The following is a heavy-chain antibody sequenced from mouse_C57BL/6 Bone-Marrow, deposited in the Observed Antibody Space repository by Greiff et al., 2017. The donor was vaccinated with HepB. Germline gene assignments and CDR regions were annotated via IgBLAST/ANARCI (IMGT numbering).Heavy chain of an antibody. D-gene: IGHD3-2*02. CDR3: ARDSSGYYYYAMDY. Sequence: QVQLKQSGSELRSPGSSVKLSCKDFDSEVFPIAYMSWVRQKPGHGFEWIGGIIPSIGRTIYGEKFEDKATLDVDTLSNTAYLELNSLTSEDSAIYYCARDSSGYYYYAMDYWGQGTSVTVSS. V-gene: IGHV15-2*01. CDR1: DSEVFPIAY. CDR2: IIPSIGRT. J-gene: IGHJ4*01.